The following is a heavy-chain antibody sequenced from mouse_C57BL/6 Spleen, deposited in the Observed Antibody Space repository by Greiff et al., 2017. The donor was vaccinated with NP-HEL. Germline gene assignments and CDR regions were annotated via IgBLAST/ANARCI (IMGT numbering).Heavy chain of an antibody. CDR3: INTTVGRYFDY. CDR2: IYPRSGNT. CDR1: GYTFTSYG. Sequence: VQLQQSGAELARPGASVKLSCKASGYTFTSYGISWVKQRPGQGLEWIGEIYPRSGNTYYNEKFKGKATLTADKSSSTAYMELRSLTSEDSAVYFCINTTVGRYFDYWGQGTTLTVSS. J-gene: IGHJ2*01. D-gene: IGHD1-1*01. V-gene: IGHV1-81*01.